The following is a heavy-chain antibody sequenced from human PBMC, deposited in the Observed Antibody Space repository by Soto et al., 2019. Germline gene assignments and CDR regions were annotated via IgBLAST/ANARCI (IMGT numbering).Heavy chain of an antibody. V-gene: IGHV3-9*01. Sequence: GGSLRLSCAASGFTFDDYAMHWVRQAPGKGLEWVSGITWNSDNIGYADSVKGRFTISRDNAKNSLYLQMNSLRAEDTALYYCAKEIIEKASINYFDKWGQGNLVTLFS. CDR3: AKEIIEKASINYFDK. D-gene: IGHD3-10*01. CDR2: ITWNSDNI. CDR1: GFTFDDYA. J-gene: IGHJ4*02.